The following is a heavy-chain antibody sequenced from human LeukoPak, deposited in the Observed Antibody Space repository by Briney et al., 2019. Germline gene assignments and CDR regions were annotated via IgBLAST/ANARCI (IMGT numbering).Heavy chain of an antibody. CDR1: GFTFDDYA. CDR3: AKGHWNYVSYFDY. D-gene: IGHD1-7*01. V-gene: IGHV3-43*02. J-gene: IGHJ4*02. Sequence: GGSLRLSCAASGFTFDDYAMHWVRQAPGKGLEWVSLISGDGGSTYYADSVKGRFTVSGDNSKNSLYLQMNGLRTEDTALYYCAKGHWNYVSYFDYWGQGTLVTVSS. CDR2: ISGDGGST.